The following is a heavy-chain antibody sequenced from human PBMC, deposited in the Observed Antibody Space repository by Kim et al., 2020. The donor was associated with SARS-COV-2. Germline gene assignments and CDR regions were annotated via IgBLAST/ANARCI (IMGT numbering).Heavy chain of an antibody. CDR1: GGSFSGYY. J-gene: IGHJ4*02. V-gene: IGHV4-34*01. CDR2: INHSGST. CDR3: ASTLVGYSGYDSGRYFDY. D-gene: IGHD5-12*01. Sequence: SETLSLTCAVYGGSFSGYYWSWIRQPPGKGLEWIGEINHSGSTNYNPSLKSRVTISVDTSKNQFSLKLSSVTAADTAVYYCASTLVGYSGYDSGRYFDYWGQGTLVTVSS.